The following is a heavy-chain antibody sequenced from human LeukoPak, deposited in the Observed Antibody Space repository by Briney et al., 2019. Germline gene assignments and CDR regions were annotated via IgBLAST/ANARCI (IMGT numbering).Heavy chain of an antibody. V-gene: IGHV4-34*01. CDR3: ARGSRGYSYGYLGY. CDR1: GGSFSGYY. Sequence: SETLSLTCAVCGGSFSGYYWSWIRQPPGKGLEWIGEINHSGSTNYNPSLKSRVTISVDTSKNQFSLKLSSVTAADTAVYYCARGSRGYSYGYLGYWGQGTLVTVSS. D-gene: IGHD5-18*01. CDR2: INHSGST. J-gene: IGHJ4*02.